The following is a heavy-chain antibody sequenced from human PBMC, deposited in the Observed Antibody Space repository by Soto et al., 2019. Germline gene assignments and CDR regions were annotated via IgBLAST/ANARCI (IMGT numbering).Heavy chain of an antibody. CDR3: ARDRSSGWFDY. J-gene: IGHJ4*02. CDR1: GFTFSSYS. CDR2: ISSSSSYI. V-gene: IGHV3-21*01. Sequence: EVQLVESGGGLVKPGGSLRLSCAASGFTFSSYSMNWVHQAPGKGLEWVSSISSSSSYIYYADSVKGRFTISRDNAKNSLYLQMNSLRAEDTAVYYCARDRSSGWFDYWGQGTLVTVSS. D-gene: IGHD6-19*01.